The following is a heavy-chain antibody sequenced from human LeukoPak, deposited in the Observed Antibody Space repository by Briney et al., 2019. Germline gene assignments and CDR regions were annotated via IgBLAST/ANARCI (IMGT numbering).Heavy chain of an antibody. J-gene: IGHJ4*02. CDR1: GGPFSEYC. Sequence: KTSETLSLTCAVYGGPFSEYCWTWSRLPPGKGMGWVGEDNLSGSAKTNPSPRSRVTISIHMSGNQFSLRLSSVAAADAANYYCVKGRSCWYGFDYWGQGTLVTVSS. CDR3: VKGRSCWYGFDY. D-gene: IGHD6-19*01. CDR2: DNLSGSA. V-gene: IGHV4-34*01.